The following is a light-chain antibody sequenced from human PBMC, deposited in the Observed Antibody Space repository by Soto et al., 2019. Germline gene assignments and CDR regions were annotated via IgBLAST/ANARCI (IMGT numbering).Light chain of an antibody. CDR2: WAS. CDR3: HQYYSTPPT. CDR1: QSVLYSPDNKNY. Sequence: DIVMTQSPDSLAVSLGERATVNCKSSQSVLYSPDNKNYLAWYQQKPGQPPKLLIYWASIRESGVPARFSGSGSGTDFTLTISSLQAEDVAVYYCHQYYSTPPTFGLGTKLEIK. V-gene: IGKV4-1*01. J-gene: IGKJ2*01.